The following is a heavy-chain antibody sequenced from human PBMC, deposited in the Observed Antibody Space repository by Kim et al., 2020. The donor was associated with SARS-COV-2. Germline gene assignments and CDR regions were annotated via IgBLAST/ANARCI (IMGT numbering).Heavy chain of an antibody. CDR3: ARSEGRGSWHQFDY. J-gene: IGHJ4*02. Sequence: SETLSLTCSVSSDSISSYYCSWIRQLPGKGLEWLGYIYYSWSTDYNPSLKSRVTISWDTSKNQFSLALTSVTDADTAVYYCARSEGRGSWHQFDYWGQGSLVTVSS. D-gene: IGHD6-13*01. CDR2: IYYSWST. CDR1: SDSISSYY. V-gene: IGHV4-59*01.